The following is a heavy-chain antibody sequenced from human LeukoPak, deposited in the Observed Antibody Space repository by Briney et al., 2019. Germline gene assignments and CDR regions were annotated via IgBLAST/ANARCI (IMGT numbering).Heavy chain of an antibody. D-gene: IGHD3-22*01. CDR3: AKTHPITMIVVVITPFDY. J-gene: IGHJ4*02. V-gene: IGHV3-23*01. CDR1: GFTFSSYA. CDR2: ISGSGGST. Sequence: GGSLRLSCAASGFTFSSYAMSWVRQAPGKGLEWVSAISGSGGSTYYADSVKGRFTISRDNSKNTLYLQMNSLRAEDTAVYYCAKTHPITMIVVVITPFDYWGQGTWSPSPQ.